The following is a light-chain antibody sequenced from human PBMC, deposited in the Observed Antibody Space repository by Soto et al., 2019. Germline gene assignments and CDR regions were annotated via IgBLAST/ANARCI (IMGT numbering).Light chain of an antibody. V-gene: IGKV1-5*03. Sequence: DITMTQSPSTLSASVGDRVNITCRASQSISSWLAWYQQKPGKAPKLLIYRASDLQTGVPSRFSGSGSGTEFTLTISSLQTDDIATYYCQQYSSYFFTFGPGTKVDVK. CDR3: QQYSSYFFT. CDR1: QSISSW. J-gene: IGKJ3*01. CDR2: RAS.